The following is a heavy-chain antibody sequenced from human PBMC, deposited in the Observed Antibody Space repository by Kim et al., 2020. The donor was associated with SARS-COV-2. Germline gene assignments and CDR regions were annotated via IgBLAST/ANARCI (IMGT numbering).Heavy chain of an antibody. CDR2: INHSGST. CDR3: ASSLWFGEYDAFDI. J-gene: IGHJ3*02. CDR1: GGSFSGYY. D-gene: IGHD3-10*01. Sequence: SETLSLTCAVYGGSFSGYYWSWIRQPPGKGLEWIGEINHSGSTNYNPSLKSRVTISVDTSKNQFSLKLSSVTAADTAVYYCASSLWFGEYDAFDIWGQGTMVTVSS. V-gene: IGHV4-34*01.